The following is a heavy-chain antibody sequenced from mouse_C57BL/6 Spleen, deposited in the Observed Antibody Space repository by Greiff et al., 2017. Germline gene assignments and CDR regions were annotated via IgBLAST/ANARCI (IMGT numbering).Heavy chain of an antibody. J-gene: IGHJ3*01. V-gene: IGHV1-66*01. CDR1: GYSFTSYY. Sequence: QVQLKESGPELVKPGASVKISCKASGYSFTSYYIHWVKQRPGQGLEWIGWIYPGSGNTKYNEKFKGKATLTADTSSGTAYMQLSSLTSEGSAVYYCARPDSSVAWFAYWGQGTLVTVSA. CDR3: ARPDSSVAWFAY. CDR2: IYPGSGNT. D-gene: IGHD3-2*02.